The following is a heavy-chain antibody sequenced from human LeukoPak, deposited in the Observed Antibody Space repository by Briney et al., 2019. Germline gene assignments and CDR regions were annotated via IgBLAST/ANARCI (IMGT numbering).Heavy chain of an antibody. CDR1: GGTFSSYA. CDR3: ARDRGYSITFDY. Sequence: ASVKVSCKASGGTFSSYAISWVRQAPGQGLEWMGRIIPIFGTANYARKFQGRVTITADKSTSTAYMELSSLRSEDTAVYYCARDRGYSITFDYWGQGTLVTVSS. J-gene: IGHJ4*02. D-gene: IGHD5-18*01. CDR2: IIPIFGTA. V-gene: IGHV1-69*06.